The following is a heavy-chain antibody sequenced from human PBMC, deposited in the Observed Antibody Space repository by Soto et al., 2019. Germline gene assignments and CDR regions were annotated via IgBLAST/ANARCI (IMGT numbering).Heavy chain of an antibody. J-gene: IGHJ4*02. CDR1: GGTLSSYT. D-gene: IGHD2-15*01. CDR2: VIPNLSVT. Sequence: SVKVSCKASGGTLSSYTFSWVRQAPGQGIERMGRVIPNLSVTNYAKKFQGRFTIVVDTSTSTAYMELNSLRYEDTAVYYCARDKGYCSDTSCPDFDYWGQGTLVTVSS. CDR3: ARDKGYCSDTSCPDFDY. V-gene: IGHV1-69*04.